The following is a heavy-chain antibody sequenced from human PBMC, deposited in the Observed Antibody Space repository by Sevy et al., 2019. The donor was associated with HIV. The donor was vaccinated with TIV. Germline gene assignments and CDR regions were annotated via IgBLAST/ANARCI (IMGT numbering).Heavy chain of an antibody. Sequence: GGSLRLSCAASGFTFTSYAMSWVRQAPGKGLEWVSAISGSARSTYYADSVMVRFTLSRDNSKNTLYLLITSLRAEDTAIYYCAKDGHYYDSSGDYLNYFDYWGKGPLVTVSS. CDR1: GFTFTSYA. D-gene: IGHD3-22*01. CDR2: ISGSARST. CDR3: AKDGHYYDSSGDYLNYFDY. J-gene: IGHJ4*02. V-gene: IGHV3-23*01.